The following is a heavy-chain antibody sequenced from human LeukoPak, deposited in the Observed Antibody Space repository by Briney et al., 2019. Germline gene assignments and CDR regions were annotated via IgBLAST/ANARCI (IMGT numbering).Heavy chain of an antibody. CDR3: ARDYCSSTSCYPDY. J-gene: IGHJ4*02. V-gene: IGHV3-74*01. CDR2: INTDGSSA. D-gene: IGHD2-2*01. CDR1: GFTFSGYW. Sequence: GGSLRLSCAASGFTFSGYWMHWVRQGPGKGLVWVSRINTDGSSASYADSVKGRFTISRDNAKNTLYLQMNSLRAEDTAVYYCARDYCSSTSCYPDYWGQGTLVTVSS.